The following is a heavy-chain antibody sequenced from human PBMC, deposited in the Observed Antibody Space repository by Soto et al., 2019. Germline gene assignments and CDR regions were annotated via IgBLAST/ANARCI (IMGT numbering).Heavy chain of an antibody. CDR3: AIHNYGSGSTYFDY. D-gene: IGHD3-10*01. J-gene: IGHJ4*02. V-gene: IGHV4-30-4*01. CDR1: GGSISSGDYY. CDR2: IYYSGST. Sequence: SETLSLTCTVSGGSISSGDYYWSWIRQPPGKGLEWIGYIYYSGSTYYNPSLKSRVTMSVDTSKNQFSLKLNSMTAADTAVYYCAIHNYGSGSTYFDYWGQGTLVTVSS.